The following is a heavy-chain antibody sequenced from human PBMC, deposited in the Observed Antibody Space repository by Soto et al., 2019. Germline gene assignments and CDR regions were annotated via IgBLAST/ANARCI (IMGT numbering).Heavy chain of an antibody. CDR1: GYTFTSYG. CDR2: ISAYNGNT. D-gene: IGHD6-6*01. V-gene: IGHV1-18*04. J-gene: IGHJ5*02. Sequence: ASVKVSCKASGYTFTSYGISWVRQAPGQGLEWMGWISAYNGNTNYAQKLQGRVTMTTDTSTSTAYMELRSLRSDDTAVYYCARDSSSIAARPDWFDPWGQGTLVTVSS. CDR3: ARDSSSIAARPDWFDP.